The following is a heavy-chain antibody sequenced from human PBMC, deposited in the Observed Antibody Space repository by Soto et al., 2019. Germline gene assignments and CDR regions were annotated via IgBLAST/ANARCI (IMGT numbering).Heavy chain of an antibody. CDR1: GFKFDDYV. V-gene: IGHV3-9*01. Sequence: LILPCSSSGFKFDDYVMHGVRHTPGKGLEWVSGISWNSGNIGYADSVKGRFTISRDNAKNSLYLQMNSLRTDDTALYYCAKDRYYGSGSPLFDYWGQGTLVTVS. CDR2: ISWNSGNI. D-gene: IGHD3-10*01. J-gene: IGHJ4*02. CDR3: AKDRYYGSGSPLFDY.